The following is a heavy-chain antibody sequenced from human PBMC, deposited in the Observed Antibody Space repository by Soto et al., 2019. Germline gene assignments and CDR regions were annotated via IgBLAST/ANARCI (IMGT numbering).Heavy chain of an antibody. J-gene: IGHJ2*01. D-gene: IGHD2-15*01. CDR2: IYHSGST. Sequence: SETLSLTCAVSGGSISSGGYSWSWIRQPPGKGLEWIGYIYHSGSTYYNPSLKSRVTTSVDRSKNQFSLKLSSVTAADTAVYYCARDGRYCSGGSCYKYFDLWGRGTLVTVSS. V-gene: IGHV4-30-2*01. CDR3: ARDGRYCSGGSCYKYFDL. CDR1: GGSISSGGYS.